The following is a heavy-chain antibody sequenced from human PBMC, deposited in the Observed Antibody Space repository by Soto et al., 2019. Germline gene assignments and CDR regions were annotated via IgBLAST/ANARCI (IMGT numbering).Heavy chain of an antibody. J-gene: IGHJ4*02. D-gene: IGHD5-12*01. CDR1: GITFGDSA. V-gene: IGHV3-73*01. CDR2: NRTKASTYAT. Sequence: PCTVAGITFGDSAMHWVSQASGKGLEWVGRNRTKASTYATEYAAWVKGRFTISRDNAKNSLYLQMNSLRAEDTAVYYCASKIVATPGMEMATEYWGQGTLVTVSS. CDR3: ASKIVATPGMEMATEY.